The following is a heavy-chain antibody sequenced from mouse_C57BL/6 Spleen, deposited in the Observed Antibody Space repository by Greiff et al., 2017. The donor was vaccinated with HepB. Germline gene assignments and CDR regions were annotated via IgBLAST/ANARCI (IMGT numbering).Heavy chain of an antibody. CDR1: GYTFTSYW. CDR3: ERGGLRLRFAY. J-gene: IGHJ3*01. V-gene: IGHV1-61*01. Sequence: QVQLQQPGAELVRPGSSVKLSCKASGYTFTSYWMDWVKQRPGQGLEWIGNIYPSDSETHYNQKFKEKATLTVDKSSSTAYIQLSSLTSEDSAVYYCERGGLRLRFAYWGQGTLVTVSA. D-gene: IGHD3-2*02. CDR2: IYPSDSET.